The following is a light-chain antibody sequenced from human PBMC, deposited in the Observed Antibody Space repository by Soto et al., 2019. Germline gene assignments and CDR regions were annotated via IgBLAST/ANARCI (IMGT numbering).Light chain of an antibody. Sequence: IVFTQSPATLSVSPGERATLSCRASQSVITDLAWYQQKSGQAPRLLIYAASTRATDIPARFSGSGSGTEFTLTISNLQSEDFVVYYCQQYNNWPSTLGQGTKVDIK. V-gene: IGKV3-15*01. J-gene: IGKJ1*01. CDR3: QQYNNWPST. CDR2: AAS. CDR1: QSVITD.